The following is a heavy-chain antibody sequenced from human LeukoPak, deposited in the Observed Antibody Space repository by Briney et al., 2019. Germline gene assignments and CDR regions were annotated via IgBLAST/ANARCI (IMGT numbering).Heavy chain of an antibody. CDR3: ARDVLHRIHYDSSAYYPGSSY. D-gene: IGHD3-22*01. CDR2: ISAYNAYT. V-gene: IGHV1-18*01. Sequence: ASVKVSCKASGYTFTSYGISWVRQAPGQGLERKGWISAYNAYTNYAHKLQGRVTMTTDTSTSTAYMELRSLRSDDTAVYYCARDVLHRIHYDSSAYYPGSSYWGQGTLVTVSS. J-gene: IGHJ4*02. CDR1: GYTFTSYG.